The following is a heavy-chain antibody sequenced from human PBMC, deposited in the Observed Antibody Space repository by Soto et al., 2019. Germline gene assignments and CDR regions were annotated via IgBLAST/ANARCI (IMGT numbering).Heavy chain of an antibody. CDR3: ARGDYYGSGMLDY. V-gene: IGHV3-53*04. CDR1: GFTVSSNY. Sequence: EVQLVESGGGLVQPGGSLRLSCAASGFTVSSNYMSWVRQAPGKGLEWVSVIYSGGSTYYADSVKGRFTISRHNSKNTLYLQMNSLRAEGTAVYYCARGDYYGSGMLDYWGQGTLVTVSS. J-gene: IGHJ4*02. D-gene: IGHD3-10*01. CDR2: IYSGGST.